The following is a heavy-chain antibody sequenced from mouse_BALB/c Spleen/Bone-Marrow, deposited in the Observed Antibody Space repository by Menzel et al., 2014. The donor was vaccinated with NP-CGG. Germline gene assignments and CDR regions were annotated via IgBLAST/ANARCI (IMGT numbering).Heavy chain of an antibody. J-gene: IGHJ1*01. D-gene: IGHD1-1*01. CDR2: INPSNGRI. V-gene: IGHV1S81*02. CDR1: GYTFTSYW. Sequence: VQLRQSGAELVKPGASVKLSCKASGYTFTSYWMQWVKQRPEQGLEWIGEINPSNGRINYNEKFKSKATLTVDKSSSTAYMQLSSLTSEDSAVYYCARKYYGSSYVWYFDVWGAGTTVTVSS. CDR3: ARKYYGSSYVWYFDV.